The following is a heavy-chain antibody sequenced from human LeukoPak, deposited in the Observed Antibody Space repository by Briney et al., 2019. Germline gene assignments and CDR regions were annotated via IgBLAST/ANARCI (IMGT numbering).Heavy chain of an antibody. J-gene: IGHJ6*03. CDR3: ARGRYYYYMDV. Sequence: GGSLRLSCAASGFTFSSYGMSWVRQAPGKGLEWVSAISGSGGSTYYADSVKGRFTISRDNSKNSLYLQMNSLRAEDTALYYCARGRYYYYMDVWGKGTTVTVSS. CDR2: ISGSGGST. CDR1: GFTFSSYG. V-gene: IGHV3-23*01.